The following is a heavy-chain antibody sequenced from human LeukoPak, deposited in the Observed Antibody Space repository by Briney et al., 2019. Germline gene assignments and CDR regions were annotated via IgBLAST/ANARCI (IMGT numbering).Heavy chain of an antibody. CDR3: ARDSSGWYDY. D-gene: IGHD6-19*01. CDR1: GGSISSSSYY. Sequence: PSETLSLTCTVSGGSISSSSYYWGWIRQPPGKGLEWIGSIYYSGSTYYNPSLKCRVTISVDTSKNQFSLKLSSVTAADTAVYYCARDSSGWYDYWGQGTLVTVSS. J-gene: IGHJ4*02. V-gene: IGHV4-39*07. CDR2: IYYSGST.